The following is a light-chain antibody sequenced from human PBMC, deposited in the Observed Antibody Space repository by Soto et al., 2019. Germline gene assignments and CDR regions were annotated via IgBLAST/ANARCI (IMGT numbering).Light chain of an antibody. V-gene: IGKV3-11*01. CDR2: DAS. Sequence: EIVLTQSPATLSLSPGERASLSCRASQSVGSSLAWYQQKPGQAPRLLIYDASNRATGIPARFSGSGSGTDFTLTISSLEPEDFAVYCCQQRSNWPALTFGGGTKVEIK. CDR1: QSVGSS. CDR3: QQRSNWPALT. J-gene: IGKJ4*01.